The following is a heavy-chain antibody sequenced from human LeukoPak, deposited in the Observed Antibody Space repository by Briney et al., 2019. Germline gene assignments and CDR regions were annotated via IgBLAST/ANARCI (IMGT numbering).Heavy chain of an antibody. CDR3: TPGHYSSP. J-gene: IGHJ5*02. Sequence: GESLRLSCTGTEFTLSKSWMRWVRQAPGKGLEWVGRIQSKTDGATTDYGAAVKGRFTISRDDLKNTLYLQMDSLKIEDTAVYYCTPGHYSSPWGQGTLVTVSS. CDR2: IQSKTDGATT. V-gene: IGHV3-15*01. CDR1: EFTLSKSW. D-gene: IGHD2-2*01.